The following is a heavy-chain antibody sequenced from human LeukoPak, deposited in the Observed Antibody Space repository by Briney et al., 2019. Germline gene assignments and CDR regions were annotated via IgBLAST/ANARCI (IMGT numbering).Heavy chain of an antibody. CDR1: GFSLTTSGVG. CDR3: AHRRSDMATVSFDS. Sequence: ESGPTLVNPTQTLTLTCTFSGFSLTTSGVGVGWIRQPPGKALEWLAFINGIDEKRYTPSLKSRLTITKDTSKNQVVLTTTVMDPVATATYYCAHRRSDMATVSFDSWGQGTLVTVSS. V-gene: IGHV2-5*01. D-gene: IGHD5-24*01. J-gene: IGHJ4*02. CDR2: INGIDEK.